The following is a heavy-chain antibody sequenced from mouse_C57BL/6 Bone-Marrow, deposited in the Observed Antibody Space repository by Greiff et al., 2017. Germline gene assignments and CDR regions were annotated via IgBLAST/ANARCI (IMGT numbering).Heavy chain of an antibody. J-gene: IGHJ1*03. V-gene: IGHV5-9*01. CDR1: GFTFSSYT. D-gene: IGHD1-1*01. CDR2: ISGGGGNT. Sequence: EVQLVESGGGLVKPGGSLKLSCAASGFTFSSYTMSWVRQTPEKRLQWVAAISGGGGNTYYPDSVKGRFTIARDNDKNILYLQMSSLRSEDTALXYCSRQVTTVIATKYFDVWGTGTTVTVSS. CDR3: SRQVTTVIATKYFDV.